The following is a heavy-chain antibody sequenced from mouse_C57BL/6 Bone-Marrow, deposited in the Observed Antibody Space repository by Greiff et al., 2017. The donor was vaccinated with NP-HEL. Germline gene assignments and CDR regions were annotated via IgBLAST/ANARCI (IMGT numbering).Heavy chain of an antibody. J-gene: IGHJ4*01. CDR2: ISDGGSYT. V-gene: IGHV5-4*01. Sequence: EVKVVESGGGLVKPGGSLKLSCAASGFTFSSYAMSWVRQTPEKRLEWVATISDGGSYTYYPDNVKGRFTISRDNAKNNLYLQMSHLKSEDTAMYYCAREPLYYDYDVDYAMDYWGQGTSVTVSS. CDR1: GFTFSSYA. D-gene: IGHD2-4*01. CDR3: AREPLYYDYDVDYAMDY.